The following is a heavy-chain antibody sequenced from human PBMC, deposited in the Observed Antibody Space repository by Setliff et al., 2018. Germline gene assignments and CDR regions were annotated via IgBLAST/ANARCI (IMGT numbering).Heavy chain of an antibody. Sequence: GGSLRLSCTASGLSYTNDWVSWARQAPGKGLGWLASINPHGSEKYHADSVKGRFTISRDNAKNSLSLQMNNLRTEDTAVYYCFGAGTCSYWGQGTLVTVSS. J-gene: IGHJ4*02. CDR2: INPHGSEK. D-gene: IGHD3-10*01. CDR3: FGAGTCSY. V-gene: IGHV3-7*01. CDR1: GLSYTNDW.